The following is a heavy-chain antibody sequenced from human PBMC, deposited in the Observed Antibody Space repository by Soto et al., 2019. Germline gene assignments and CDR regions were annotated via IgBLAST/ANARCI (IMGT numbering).Heavy chain of an antibody. V-gene: IGHV1-69*06. CDR2: IIPIFGTA. CDR3: ARFIRYCSSTSCYELDP. Sequence: QVQLVQSGAEVKKPGSSVKVSCKASGGTFSSYAISWVRQAPGQGLEWMGGIIPIFGTANYAQKFQGRVTITADKSTSTAYMELSSLRSEDTAVYYCARFIRYCSSTSCYELDPWGQGTLVTVSS. CDR1: GGTFSSYA. D-gene: IGHD2-2*01. J-gene: IGHJ5*02.